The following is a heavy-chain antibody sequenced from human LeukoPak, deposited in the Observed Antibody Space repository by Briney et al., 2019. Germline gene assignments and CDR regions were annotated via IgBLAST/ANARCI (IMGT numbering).Heavy chain of an antibody. J-gene: IGHJ4*02. CDR2: ISGSASST. D-gene: IGHD3-10*01. Sequence: GGSLRLSCAASGFTFSNYAMSWVRQAPGKGLEWVSAISGSASSTYHADSVKGRFTISRDNSKNTLYLQMNSLRAEDTAVYYCATEDVGMADYYGSGRGLEYWGQGTLVTVSS. CDR1: GFTFSNYA. V-gene: IGHV3-23*01. CDR3: ATEDVGMADYYGSGRGLEY.